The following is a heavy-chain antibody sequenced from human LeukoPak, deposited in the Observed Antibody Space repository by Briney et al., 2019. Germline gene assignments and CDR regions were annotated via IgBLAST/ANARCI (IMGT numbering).Heavy chain of an antibody. V-gene: IGHV1-18*01. J-gene: IGHJ3*02. Sequence: GASVKVSCKTSGYTFTTYGISWVRQAPGQGLEWMGWISAYNGNTKYAQKLQGRVTMTTDTSTSTAYMELRSLRSEDTAVYYCARDRRGDSSSWANAFDIWGQGTMVTVSS. CDR1: GYTFTTYG. D-gene: IGHD6-13*01. CDR3: ARDRRGDSSSWANAFDI. CDR2: ISAYNGNT.